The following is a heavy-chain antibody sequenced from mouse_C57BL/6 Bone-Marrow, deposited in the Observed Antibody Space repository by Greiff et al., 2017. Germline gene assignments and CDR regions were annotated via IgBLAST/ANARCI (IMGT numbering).Heavy chain of an antibody. CDR1: GYTFTTYP. J-gene: IGHJ4*01. CDR3: ARCDIWRYYAIDY. V-gene: IGHV1-47*01. CDR2: FHPYNDDT. Sequence: QVQLQQSGAELVKPGASVKLSCKASGYTFTTYPIEWMKQNRGKSLEWIGNFHPYNDDTKYNEKFKGKATLTVEKSSSTVYLKLSRLTSDDSAVYDCARCDIWRYYAIDYWGQGTSVTVSS. D-gene: IGHD1-1*02.